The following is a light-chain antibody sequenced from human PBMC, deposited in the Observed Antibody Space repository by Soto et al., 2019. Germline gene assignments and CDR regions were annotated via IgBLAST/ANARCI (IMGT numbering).Light chain of an antibody. CDR3: AAWDDTVRSYV. CDR2: RDN. Sequence: QSVLTQPPSVSGTPGQRVTISCSGGISNIGTNYVHWFQQLPGTAPKVLSNRDNQRLSGVPDRFSGSKSGTSASLAISGLRSEDEAEYYCAAWDDTVRSYVFGTGTKLTVL. CDR1: ISNIGTNY. V-gene: IGLV1-47*01. J-gene: IGLJ1*01.